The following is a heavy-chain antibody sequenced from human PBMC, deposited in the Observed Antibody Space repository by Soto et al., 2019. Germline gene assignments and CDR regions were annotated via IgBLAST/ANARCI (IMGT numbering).Heavy chain of an antibody. J-gene: IGHJ6*03. CDR3: TKEETYYDFWSGSYKGPGPTRYYYYYMDV. V-gene: IGHV3-15*01. Sequence: GGSLRLSCAASGFTFSNAWMSWVRQAPGKGLEWVGRIKSKTDGGTTDYAAPVKDRFTIARDDSKNTLYLQMNSLKTEDTAVYYCTKEETYYDFWSGSYKGPGPTRYYYYYMDVWGKGTTVTVSS. CDR1: GFTFSNAW. D-gene: IGHD3-3*01. CDR2: IKSKTDGGTT.